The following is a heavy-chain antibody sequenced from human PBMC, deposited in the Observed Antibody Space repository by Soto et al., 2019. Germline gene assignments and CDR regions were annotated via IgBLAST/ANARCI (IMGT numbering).Heavy chain of an antibody. CDR3: AKDSRLLWFGELGY. CDR2: ISWNSGGI. J-gene: IGHJ4*02. V-gene: IGHV3-9*01. Sequence: GGSLRLSCAASGFTFDDYAMHWVRQAPGKGLEWVSGISWNSGGIGYADSVKGRFTISRDNAKNSLYLQMNSLRAEDTALYYCAKDSRLLWFGELGYWGQGTLVTVSS. CDR1: GFTFDDYA. D-gene: IGHD3-10*01.